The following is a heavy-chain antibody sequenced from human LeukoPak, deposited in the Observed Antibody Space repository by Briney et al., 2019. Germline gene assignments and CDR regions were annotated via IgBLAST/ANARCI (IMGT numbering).Heavy chain of an antibody. D-gene: IGHD6-13*01. J-gene: IGHJ5*02. CDR1: GFTFSSYA. V-gene: IGHV3-23*01. CDR2: ISGSGGST. Sequence: GGSLRLSCAASGFTFSSYAMSWVRQAPGKGLEWVSAISGSGGSTYYADSVKGRFTISRDNAKNTLYLQMNSLRAEDTAVYYCARVGGGKQQLGRWFDPWGQGTLVTVSS. CDR3: ARVGGGKQQLGRWFDP.